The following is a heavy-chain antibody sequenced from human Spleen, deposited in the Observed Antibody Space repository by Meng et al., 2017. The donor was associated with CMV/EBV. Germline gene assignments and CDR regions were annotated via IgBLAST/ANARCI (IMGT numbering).Heavy chain of an antibody. CDR2: IYGGGSA. CDR3: ARDDYYYAPTI. Sequence: GESLKISCAASGFSVSHIYMSWVRQAPGKGLEWVSVIYGGGSAYYADSVEGRFTISRDNFKNTLYLQMNSLRVEDMAVYYCARDDYYYAPTIWGQGTMVTVSS. D-gene: IGHD3-10*01. J-gene: IGHJ3*02. V-gene: IGHV3-53*01. CDR1: GFSVSHIY.